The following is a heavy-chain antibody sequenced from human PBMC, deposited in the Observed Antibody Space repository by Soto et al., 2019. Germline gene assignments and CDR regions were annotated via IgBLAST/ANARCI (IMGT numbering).Heavy chain of an antibody. CDR2: ISSSSSYI. CDR1: GFTFSSYS. J-gene: IGHJ4*02. V-gene: IGHV3-21*01. Sequence: GGSLRLSCAASGFTFSSYSMNWVRQSPGKGLEWVSSISSSSSYIYYADSVKGRFTISRDNAKNSLYLQMNSLRAEDTAVYYCARGLYYYDSSGYYHYWGQGTLVTVSS. CDR3: ARGLYYYDSSGYYHY. D-gene: IGHD3-22*01.